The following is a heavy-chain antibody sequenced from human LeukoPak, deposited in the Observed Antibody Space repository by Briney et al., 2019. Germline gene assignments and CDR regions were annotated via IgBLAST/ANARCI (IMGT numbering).Heavy chain of an antibody. CDR2: ISSSGSTI. V-gene: IGHV3-48*04. CDR1: GFTFSSYN. J-gene: IGHJ6*03. CDR3: ARDPYSGSYGNYYYYFMDV. D-gene: IGHD1-26*01. Sequence: GGSLRLSCVASGFTFSSYNMNWVRQAPGKGLEWVSYISSSGSTIYYADSVKGRFTISRDNAKNSLYLQMNSLRAEDTAVYYCARDPYSGSYGNYYYYFMDVWGKGTTVTISS.